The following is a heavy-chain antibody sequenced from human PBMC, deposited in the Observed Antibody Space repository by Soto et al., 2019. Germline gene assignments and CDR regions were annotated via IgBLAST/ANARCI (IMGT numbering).Heavy chain of an antibody. CDR1: GFTFSAYW. CDR3: AREYYGSGI. CDR2: INSDGTIT. J-gene: IGHJ4*02. V-gene: IGHV3-74*01. D-gene: IGHD3-10*01. Sequence: EVQLVESGGALIQPGGSLRISCAASGFTFSAYWMFWVRQAQGKGLVWLSRINSDGTITDYADSVRGRFTISRDNAENTLYLQLNSLRADDTAVYYCAREYYGSGIWGQGTLVTVSS.